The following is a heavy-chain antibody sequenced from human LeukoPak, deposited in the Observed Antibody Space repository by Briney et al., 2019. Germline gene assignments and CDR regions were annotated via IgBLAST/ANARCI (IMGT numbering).Heavy chain of an antibody. Sequence: SETLSLTCTVSGGSISTTTYYWGWLRQPPGKGLEWIGFFHDSESTNYNPSLKSRVSISLDTSKNQVSLWLSSVTAADTAVYYCARGDASGRPGIGFDFWGQGTLVTVSS. CDR3: ARGDASGRPGIGFDF. D-gene: IGHD1-26*01. J-gene: IGHJ4*02. CDR2: FHDSEST. CDR1: GGSISTTTYY. V-gene: IGHV4-61*05.